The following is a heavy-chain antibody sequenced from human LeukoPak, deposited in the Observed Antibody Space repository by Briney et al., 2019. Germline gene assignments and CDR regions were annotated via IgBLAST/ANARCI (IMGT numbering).Heavy chain of an antibody. CDR2: IYHTERN. Sequence: PSETLSLTCNVSGLSITTGYYWGWIRQPPGRGLEWIGNIYHTERNFSNPSLKSRVTISVDTSKNQFSLKLSSVTAADAAVYYCAREAQVTFGGVTKYLDYWGQGTLVTVSS. V-gene: IGHV4-38-2*02. J-gene: IGHJ4*02. D-gene: IGHD3-3*01. CDR1: GLSITTGYY. CDR3: AREAQVTFGGVTKYLDY.